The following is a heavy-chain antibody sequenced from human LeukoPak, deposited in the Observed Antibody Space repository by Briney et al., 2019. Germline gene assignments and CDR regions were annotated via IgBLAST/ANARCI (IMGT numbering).Heavy chain of an antibody. V-gene: IGHV3-66*01. CDR3: ARDATGYSSSWYDC. J-gene: IGHJ5*01. CDR1: RFTVSSNY. CDR2: IYSGGST. D-gene: IGHD6-13*01. Sequence: GGSLRLSCAASRFTVSSNYMSWVRQAPGKGLEWVSVIYSGGSTYYADSVKGRFTISRDNSKNTLYLQMNSLRAEDTAVYYCARDATGYSSSWYDCWGQGTLVTVSS.